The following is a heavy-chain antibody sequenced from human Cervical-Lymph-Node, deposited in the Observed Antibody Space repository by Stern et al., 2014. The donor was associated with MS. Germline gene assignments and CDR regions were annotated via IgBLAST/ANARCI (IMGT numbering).Heavy chain of an antibody. D-gene: IGHD5-12*01. V-gene: IGHV7-4-1*02. CDR1: GYTFTTYA. J-gene: IGHJ2*01. Sequence: QVQLVQSGSELKKPGASVKVSCKASGYTFTTYAMNWVRQAPGQGLEWMGWIHTNTGNPTYSPGFTGRFVFSLDTSVSTAYLQISSLRANDTAVYYCARGWLGPDWYFDLWGRGTLVTVSS. CDR2: IHTNTGNP. CDR3: ARGWLGPDWYFDL.